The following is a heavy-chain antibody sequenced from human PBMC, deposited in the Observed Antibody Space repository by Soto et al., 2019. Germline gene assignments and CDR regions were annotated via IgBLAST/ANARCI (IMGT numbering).Heavy chain of an antibody. D-gene: IGHD1-26*01. CDR3: ARDDSQRPATY. Sequence: PSETLSLTCIVSGGSIGSYYGTWTRQPPGKGLEWIGCIYNGATTNYNPSLKSRVTISVDTSKNQFSLKLTSVTAADTAVYYCARDDSQRPATYWGQGTLVTVSS. CDR1: GGSIGSYY. CDR2: IYNGATT. V-gene: IGHV4-59*01. J-gene: IGHJ4*02.